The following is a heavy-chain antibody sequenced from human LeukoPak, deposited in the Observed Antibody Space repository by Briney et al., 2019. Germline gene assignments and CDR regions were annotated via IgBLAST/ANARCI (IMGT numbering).Heavy chain of an antibody. J-gene: IGHJ2*01. CDR3: ARGPRVTIFGVVLSKRDWYFDL. V-gene: IGHV1-2*06. Sequence: GASVKVSCKASGYTFTGYYMHWVRQAPGQGLEWMGRINPNSGGTNYAQKFQGRVTMTRDTSISTAYMELSRLRSDDTAVYYCARGPRVTIFGVVLSKRDWYFDLWGRGTLVTVSS. CDR2: INPNSGGT. D-gene: IGHD3-3*01. CDR1: GYTFTGYY.